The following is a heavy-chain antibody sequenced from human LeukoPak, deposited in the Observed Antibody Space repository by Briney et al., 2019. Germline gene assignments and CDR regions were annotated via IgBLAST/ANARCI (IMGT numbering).Heavy chain of an antibody. J-gene: IGHJ6*03. CDR2: IYPGDSDT. CDR3: ARLSRYYYYYMDV. CDR1: GYSFTSYW. D-gene: IGHD6-6*01. V-gene: IGHV5-51*01. Sequence: GESLKISCKGSGYSFTSYWNGWVRQMPGKGLEWMGIIYPGDSDTRYSPSFQGQVTISADKSISTAYLQWSSLKASDTAMYYCARLSRYYYYYMDVWGKGTTVTVSS.